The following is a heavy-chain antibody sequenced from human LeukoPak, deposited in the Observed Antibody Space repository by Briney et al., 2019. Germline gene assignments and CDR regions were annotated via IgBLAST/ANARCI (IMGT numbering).Heavy chain of an antibody. CDR1: GFTFSSYV. D-gene: IGHD3-16*02. J-gene: IGHJ6*02. Sequence: GGSLRLSCAASGFTFSSYVMSWVRQAPGKGLEWVSAISGSGGSTYYADSVKGRFTISRDNSKNTLYLQMNSLRAEDTAVYYCARFSFSGYYGMDVWGQGTTVTVSS. V-gene: IGHV3-23*01. CDR3: ARFSFSGYYGMDV. CDR2: ISGSGGST.